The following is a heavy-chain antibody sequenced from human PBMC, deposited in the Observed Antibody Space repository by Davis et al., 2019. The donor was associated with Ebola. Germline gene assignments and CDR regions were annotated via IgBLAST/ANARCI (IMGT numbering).Heavy chain of an antibody. CDR1: GFTFSSYG. Sequence: GESLKISCAASGFTFSSYGMHWVRQVPGKGLEWVAAILYDVCNKYYADSVKGRFTISRDNSKNTLYLQMNSLRAEDTAVYYCARDSIFHYGMYGWGKRTTVTVSS. J-gene: IGHJ6*04. D-gene: IGHD2-21*01. CDR3: ARDSIFHYGMYG. CDR2: ILYDVCNK. V-gene: IGHV3-33*01.